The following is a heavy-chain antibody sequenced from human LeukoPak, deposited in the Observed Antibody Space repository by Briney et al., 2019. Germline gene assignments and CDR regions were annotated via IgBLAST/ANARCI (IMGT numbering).Heavy chain of an antibody. CDR3: ARDVSLLWFGDPFDY. Sequence: GGSLRLSCAASGFTFSTYSMNWVRQAPGKGLEWVSYISSSSSVIYYADSGKGRFTISRDNAKNSLYLQMNSLRDEDTAVYYCARDVSLLWFGDPFDYWGQGTLVTVSS. CDR2: ISSSSSVI. CDR1: GFTFSTYS. V-gene: IGHV3-48*02. J-gene: IGHJ4*02. D-gene: IGHD3-10*01.